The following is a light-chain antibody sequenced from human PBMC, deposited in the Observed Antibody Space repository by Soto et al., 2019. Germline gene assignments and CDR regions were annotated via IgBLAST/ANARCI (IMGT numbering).Light chain of an antibody. Sequence: DIVMTQSPDSLAVSLGERATINCRASQSLFSSTTNRSYLAWYQQKAGQPPQLPLYWTSTRKSGVPGRFSGSWSGPDFTPSTSSLQAEDVAVYFCHQHNVPPRTFGQVTKVEIK. CDR1: QSLFSSTTNRSY. CDR2: WTS. CDR3: HQHNVPPRT. J-gene: IGKJ1*01. V-gene: IGKV4-1*01.